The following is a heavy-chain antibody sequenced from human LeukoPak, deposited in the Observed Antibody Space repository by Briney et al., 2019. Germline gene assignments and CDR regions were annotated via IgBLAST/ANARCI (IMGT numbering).Heavy chain of an antibody. V-gene: IGHV1-18*04. CDR1: GYTFTSYG. J-gene: IGHJ6*04. D-gene: IGHD2-15*01. CDR3: ARDGDRYCSGGSCYYYYYGMDV. Sequence: ASVKVSCKASGYTFTSYGISWVRQAPGQGLEWMGWTSAYNGNTNYAQKLQGRVTMTTDTSTSTAYMELRSLRSDDTAVYYCARDGDRYCSGGSCYYYYYGMDVWGKGTTVTVSS. CDR2: TSAYNGNT.